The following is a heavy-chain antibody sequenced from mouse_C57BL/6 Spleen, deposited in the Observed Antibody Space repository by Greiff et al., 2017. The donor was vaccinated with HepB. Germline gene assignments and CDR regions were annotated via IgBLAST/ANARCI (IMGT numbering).Heavy chain of an antibody. D-gene: IGHD2-13*01. V-gene: IGHV1-55*01. CDR1: GYTFTSYW. CDR2: IYPGSGST. Sequence: VQLQQSGAELVKPGASVKMSCKASGYTFTSYWITWVKQRPGQGLEWIGDIYPGSGSTNYNEKFKSKATLTVDTSSSTAYMQLSSLTSEDSAVYYWAREEGVSYWYFDVWGTGTTVTVSS. CDR3: AREEGVSYWYFDV. J-gene: IGHJ1*03.